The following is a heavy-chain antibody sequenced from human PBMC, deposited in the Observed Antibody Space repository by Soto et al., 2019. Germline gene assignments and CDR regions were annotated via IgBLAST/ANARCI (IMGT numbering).Heavy chain of an antibody. CDR3: ARDGRRYSYDSSAPHWDAFDI. J-gene: IGHJ3*02. D-gene: IGHD3-22*01. CDR2: IIPIFGTA. Sequence: QVQLVQSGAEVKKPGSSVKVSCKASGGTFSSYAISWVRQAPGQGLEWMGGIIPIFGTANYAQKFQGRVTITADKYTSTAYMEVSSLRYEDTAVYYCARDGRRYSYDSSAPHWDAFDIWGQGTMVTVSS. V-gene: IGHV1-69*06. CDR1: GGTFSSYA.